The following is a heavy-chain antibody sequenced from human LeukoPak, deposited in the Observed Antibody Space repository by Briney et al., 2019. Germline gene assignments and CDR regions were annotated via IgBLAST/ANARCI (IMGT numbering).Heavy chain of an antibody. CDR1: GGSISSGGYY. J-gene: IGHJ4*02. CDR2: IYYSGST. D-gene: IGHD4-23*01. Sequence: PSQTLSLTCTVSGGSISSGGYYWSWIRQHPGKGLEWIGYIYYSGSTYYNLSLKSRVTISVDTSKNQFSLKLSSVTAADTAVYYCAGATVVTLAFDYWGQGTLVTVSS. CDR3: AGATVVTLAFDY. V-gene: IGHV4-31*03.